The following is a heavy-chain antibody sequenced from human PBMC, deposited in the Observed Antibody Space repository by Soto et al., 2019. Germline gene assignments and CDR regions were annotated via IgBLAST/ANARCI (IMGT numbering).Heavy chain of an antibody. D-gene: IGHD6-6*01. J-gene: IGHJ4*02. CDR3: ARRTAARLIDY. Sequence: SETLSLTCTVSGGSISSSSYYWGWIRQPPGKGLEWIGSIYYSGSTYYNPSLKSRVTISVDTSKNQFPLKLSSVTAADTAVYYCARRTAARLIDYWGQGTLVTVSS. CDR2: IYYSGST. V-gene: IGHV4-39*01. CDR1: GGSISSSSYY.